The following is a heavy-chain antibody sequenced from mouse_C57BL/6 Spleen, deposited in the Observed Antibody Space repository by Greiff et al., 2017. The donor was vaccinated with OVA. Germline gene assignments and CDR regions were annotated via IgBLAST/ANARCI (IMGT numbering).Heavy chain of an antibody. V-gene: IGHV3-6*01. Sequence: DVQLQESGPGLVKPSQSLSLTCSVTGYSITSGYYWNWIRQFPGNKLEWMGYISYDGSNNYNPSLKNRISLTRDTSKNQFFLKLNSVTTEETATYYCAREGGYYFDYWGQGTTLTVSS. CDR3: AREGGYYFDY. CDR2: ISYDGSN. J-gene: IGHJ2*01. CDR1: GYSITSGYY.